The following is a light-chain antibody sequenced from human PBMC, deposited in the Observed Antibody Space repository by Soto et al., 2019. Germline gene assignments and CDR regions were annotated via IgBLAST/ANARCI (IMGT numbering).Light chain of an antibody. CDR2: DVN. J-gene: IGLJ1*01. CDR3: CSYTRGSRYV. V-gene: IGLV2-14*01. Sequence: QTVLTQPASVSGSPGQSITLSSTGNSSYVGGYKFVSWYQQHPGKAPKFLIYDVNVRPSGVSDRFSGSKSGNTASLTISGLQAEDEADYYCCSYTRGSRYVFGTGTKVTVL. CDR1: SSYVGGYKF.